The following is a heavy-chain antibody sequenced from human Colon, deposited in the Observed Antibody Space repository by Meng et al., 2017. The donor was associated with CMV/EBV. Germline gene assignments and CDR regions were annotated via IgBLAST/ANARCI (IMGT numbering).Heavy chain of an antibody. D-gene: IGHD5-18*01. V-gene: IGHV4-39*07. CDR1: VGSMNNRACS. CDR3: ARRTAWASYFDP. CDR2: IDYSGKT. Sequence: VAVGSMNNRACSWGWVRQPPGKGLEWVGSIDYSGKTYYNPSLQSRLTMSLNTSNNHFSLSLNSVTAADTAFYYCARRTAWASYFDPWGQGILVTVSS. J-gene: IGHJ5*02.